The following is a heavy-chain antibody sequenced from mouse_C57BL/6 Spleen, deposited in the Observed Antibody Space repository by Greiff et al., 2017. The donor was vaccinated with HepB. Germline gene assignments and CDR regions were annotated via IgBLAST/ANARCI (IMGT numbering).Heavy chain of an antibody. CDR2: IYPGDGDT. Sequence: QVQLQQPGAELVKPGASVKVSCKASGYAFSSYWMNWVKQRPGKGLEWIGQIYPGDGDTNYNGKFKGKATLTADKSSSTAYMQLSSLTSEDSAVYFCASLYRRNAMDYWGQGTSVTVSS. CDR3: ASLYRRNAMDY. V-gene: IGHV1-80*01. J-gene: IGHJ4*01. CDR1: GYAFSSYW. D-gene: IGHD2-14*01.